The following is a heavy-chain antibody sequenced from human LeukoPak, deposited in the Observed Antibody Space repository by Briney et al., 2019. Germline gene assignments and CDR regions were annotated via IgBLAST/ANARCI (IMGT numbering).Heavy chain of an antibody. CDR3: ARDWADYYYGMDV. J-gene: IGHJ6*02. V-gene: IGHV1-2*02. Sequence: GASVKVSCKASGYTFTCYYMHWVRQAPGQGLEWMGWINPNSGGTNYAQKFQGRVTMTRDTSISTAYMELSRLRSDDTAVYYCARDWADYYYGMDVWGQGTTVTVSS. CDR1: GYTFTCYY. CDR2: INPNSGGT. D-gene: IGHD3-16*01.